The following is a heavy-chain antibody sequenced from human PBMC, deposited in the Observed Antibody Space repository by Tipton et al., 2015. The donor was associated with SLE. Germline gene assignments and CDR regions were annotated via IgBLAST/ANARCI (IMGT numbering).Heavy chain of an antibody. Sequence: TLSLTCAVYGGSVSGKYWDWIRQPPGKGLEWIGGINHSGSTNYNPSLRSQVTISVDTSKKQFSLKLSSVTAADTAVYYCARAHVGPFGPYFHIWGQGTMVTVSS. J-gene: IGHJ3*02. CDR2: INHSGST. CDR3: ARAHVGPFGPYFHI. V-gene: IGHV4-34*01. CDR1: GGSVSGKY. D-gene: IGHD1-26*01.